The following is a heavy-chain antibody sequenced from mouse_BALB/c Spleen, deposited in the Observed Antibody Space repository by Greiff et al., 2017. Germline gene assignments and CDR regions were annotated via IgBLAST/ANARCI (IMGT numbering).Heavy chain of an antibody. V-gene: IGHV1-69*02. CDR2: IYPSDSYT. D-gene: IGHD2-4*01. CDR3: TRGGYDYDGFAY. Sequence: QVQLQQPGAELVRPGASVKLSCKASGYTFTSYWINWVKQRPGQGLEWIGNIYPSDSYTNYNQKFKDKATLTVDKSSSTAYMQLSSPTSEDSAVYYCTRGGYDYDGFAYWGQGTLVTVSA. J-gene: IGHJ3*01. CDR1: GYTFTSYW.